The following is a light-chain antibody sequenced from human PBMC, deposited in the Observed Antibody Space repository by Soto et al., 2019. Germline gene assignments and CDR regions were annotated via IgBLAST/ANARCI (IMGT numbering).Light chain of an antibody. CDR1: SSDIGAYKY. CDR3: SSYTSSRTLV. CDR2: EVI. V-gene: IGLV2-14*01. Sequence: VLTQPASVSGSPGQSITISCTGTSSDIGAYKYVSWYQQHPGRAPKLMIYEVIHRPSGVSSRFSGSKSGKTASLSISGLQADDEADYYCSSYTSSRTLVFGGGTKVTVL. J-gene: IGLJ2*01.